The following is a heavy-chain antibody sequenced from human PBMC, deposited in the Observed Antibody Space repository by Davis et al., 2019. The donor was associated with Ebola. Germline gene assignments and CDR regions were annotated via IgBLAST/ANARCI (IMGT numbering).Heavy chain of an antibody. J-gene: IGHJ3*02. D-gene: IGHD5-12*01. CDR3: TTPGGQDSGYDVFDI. CDR1: GYTFTNYY. V-gene: IGHV1-46*03. CDR2: INPNDGRT. Sequence: AASVKVSCKASGYTFTNYYMHWVRQAPGQGLEWMGMINPNDGRTIYAQKFQGRVTVTRDTSTTTVCMDLSSLRSEDTALYYCTTPGGQDSGYDVFDIWGQGKMVTVSS.